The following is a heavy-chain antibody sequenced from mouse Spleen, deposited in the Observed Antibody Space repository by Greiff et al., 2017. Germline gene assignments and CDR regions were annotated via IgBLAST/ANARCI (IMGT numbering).Heavy chain of an antibody. J-gene: IGHJ2*01. CDR3: AITTVVAVDY. V-gene: IGHV1-7*01. D-gene: IGHD1-1*01. CDR2: ITPSSGYT. Sequence: VQLQQSGAELAKPWASVKLSCKASGYTFTSYCMPWVKQRPGQGLEWIGYITPSSGYTKYNQNFKDKATLTADKSSSTAYMQLSSLTYEDSAVYYCAITTVVAVDYWGQGTTLTVSS. CDR1: GYTFTSYC.